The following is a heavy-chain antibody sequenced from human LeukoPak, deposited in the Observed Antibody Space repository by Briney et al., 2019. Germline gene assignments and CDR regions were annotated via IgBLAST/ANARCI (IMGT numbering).Heavy chain of an antibody. CDR2: IYTSGST. Sequence: SETLSLTCTVSGGSISSYYWSWIRQPAGKGLEWIGRIYTSGSTNYNPSLKSRVTVSVDTSKNQFSLKLSSVTAADTAVYYCASGRWLQVFDYWGQGTLVTVSS. CDR1: GGSISSYY. J-gene: IGHJ4*02. CDR3: ASGRWLQVFDY. D-gene: IGHD5-24*01. V-gene: IGHV4-4*07.